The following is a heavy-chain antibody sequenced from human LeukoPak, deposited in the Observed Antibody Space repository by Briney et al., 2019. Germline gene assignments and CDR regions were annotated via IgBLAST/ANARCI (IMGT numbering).Heavy chain of an antibody. Sequence: GGSLRLSCAASGFTFSSYAMSWVRQAPGKGLEWVSAISGSGGSTYHADSVKGRFTISRDNSKNTLYLQMNSLRAEDTAVYYCAKVYSMVRGHPGYWGQGTLVTVSS. D-gene: IGHD3-10*01. V-gene: IGHV3-23*01. J-gene: IGHJ4*02. CDR2: ISGSGGST. CDR1: GFTFSSYA. CDR3: AKVYSMVRGHPGY.